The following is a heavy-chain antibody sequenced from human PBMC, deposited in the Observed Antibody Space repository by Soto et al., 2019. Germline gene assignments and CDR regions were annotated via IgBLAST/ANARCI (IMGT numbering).Heavy chain of an antibody. D-gene: IGHD3-3*01. CDR3: AREVYYDFWSGVNTHPYYFDD. CDR1: GFTFSRHT. V-gene: IGHV3-30-3*01. Sequence: QVQLVESGGGVVQPGRSLRLSCAASGFTFSRHTMHWVRQAPGKGLEWVAGISDDGSNTYYADSVKGRFTISRDNSKNTWYLQMNSLSSEDTAVHHCAREVYYDFWSGVNTHPYYFDDWGQGTLVTVSS. CDR2: ISDDGSNT. J-gene: IGHJ4*02.